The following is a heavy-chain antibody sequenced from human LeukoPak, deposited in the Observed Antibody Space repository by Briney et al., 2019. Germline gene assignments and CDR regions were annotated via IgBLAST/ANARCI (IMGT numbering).Heavy chain of an antibody. V-gene: IGHV1-69*04. Sequence: SVKVSCKASGGTFSSYAISWVRQAPGQGLEWMGRIIPILGIANYAQKFQGRVTITADKSTSTAYMELSSLRSEDTAVYYCASGVRGFSSGWYDPPGYWGQGTLVTVSS. J-gene: IGHJ4*02. CDR2: IIPILGIA. CDR1: GGTFSSYA. CDR3: ASGVRGFSSGWYDPPGY. D-gene: IGHD6-19*01.